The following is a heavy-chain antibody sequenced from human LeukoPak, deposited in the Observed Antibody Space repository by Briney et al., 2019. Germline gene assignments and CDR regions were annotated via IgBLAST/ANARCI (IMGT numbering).Heavy chain of an antibody. CDR2: MIPIFGTA. V-gene: IGHV1-69*01. CDR1: GGTFSSYA. Sequence: SVKVSCKASGGTFSSYAISWVRQAPGQGLEWMGGMIPIFGTANYAQKFQGRVTITADESTSTAYVELSSLRSEDTAVYYCARPSCSSTSCPLGYWGQGTLVTVSS. J-gene: IGHJ4*02. CDR3: ARPSCSSTSCPLGY. D-gene: IGHD2-2*01.